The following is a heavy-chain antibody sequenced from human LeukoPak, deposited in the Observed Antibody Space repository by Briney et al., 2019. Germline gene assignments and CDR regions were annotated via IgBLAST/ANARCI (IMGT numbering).Heavy chain of an antibody. V-gene: IGHV4-34*01. D-gene: IGHD2-2*01. CDR3: AIEPHCSSTSCPDYYGMDV. J-gene: IGHJ6*04. CDR2: INHSGIT. Sequence: PSETLSLTCAVYGGSFSGYYWSWVRQPPGKGLEWIGEINHSGITNYNPSLKRRVTISVDTSKNQFSLKLSSVTAAETAVYYCAIEPHCSSTSCPDYYGMDVWGKGTTVTVSS. CDR1: GGSFSGYY.